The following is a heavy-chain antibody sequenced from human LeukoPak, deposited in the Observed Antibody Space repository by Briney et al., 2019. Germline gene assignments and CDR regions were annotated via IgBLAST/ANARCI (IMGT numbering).Heavy chain of an antibody. D-gene: IGHD3-3*01. V-gene: IGHV3-23*01. CDR2: ISASGGST. J-gene: IGHJ4*02. CDR1: GFTFSTYA. CDR3: AKPLAYYDFWSGPGYYFDY. Sequence: GGSLRLSCGASGFTFSTYAMSWVRQAPGKGLEWVSDISASGGSTYYADSVKGRFTISRDNSMDTLYLRMNSLRAEDTAVYYCAKPLAYYDFWSGPGYYFDYWGQGTLVTVSS.